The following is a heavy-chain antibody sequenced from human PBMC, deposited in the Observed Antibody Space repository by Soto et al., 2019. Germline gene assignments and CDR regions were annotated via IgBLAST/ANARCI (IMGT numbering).Heavy chain of an antibody. CDR2: INAGNGNT. Sequence: ASVKVSCKASGYTFTSYAMHWVRQAPGQRLEGMGWINAGNGNTKYSQKFQGRVTITRDTSASALYMEVSGLRSDDTAVYYCARGSIAASYWLDPWGQGTLVTVSS. CDR1: GYTFTSYA. J-gene: IGHJ5*02. CDR3: ARGSIAASYWLDP. V-gene: IGHV1-3*01. D-gene: IGHD6-6*01.